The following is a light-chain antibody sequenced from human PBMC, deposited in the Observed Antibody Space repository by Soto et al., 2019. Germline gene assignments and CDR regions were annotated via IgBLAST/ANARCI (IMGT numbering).Light chain of an antibody. Sequence: QSVVSQPPSASATPGQRVTISCSGSDSNIGRNFVYWYQQLAGTAPKLLVFRNDQRPSGVPDRISGSKSGTAASLAISGLRSEDEADYYCASWDDSLSVWVFGGGTKLTV. J-gene: IGLJ3*02. V-gene: IGLV1-47*01. CDR3: ASWDDSLSVWV. CDR2: RND. CDR1: DSNIGRNF.